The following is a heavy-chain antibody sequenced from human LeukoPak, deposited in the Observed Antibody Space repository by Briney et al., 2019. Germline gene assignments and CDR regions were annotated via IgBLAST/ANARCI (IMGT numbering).Heavy chain of an antibody. CDR1: GGSFSGYY. J-gene: IGHJ6*03. CDR3: ARRSRNVRWFGESIKNSFYYMDV. V-gene: IGHV4-34*01. Sequence: PSETLSLTCAVYGGSFSGYYWSWIRQPPGKGLEWIGEINHSGSTNYNPSLKSRVTVSVDTSKNQFSLKVSSVTAADTAVYYCARRSRNVRWFGESIKNSFYYMDVWGKGTTVTISS. CDR2: INHSGST. D-gene: IGHD3-10*01.